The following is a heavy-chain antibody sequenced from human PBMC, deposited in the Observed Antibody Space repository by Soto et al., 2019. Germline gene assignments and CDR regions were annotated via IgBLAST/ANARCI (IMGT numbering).Heavy chain of an antibody. J-gene: IGHJ6*03. V-gene: IGHV3-23*01. CDR2: ISGSGGST. Sequence: GGSLRLSCAASGFTFSSYAMSWVRQAPGKGLEWVSAISGSGGSTYYADSRKGRFTISRDNSKNTLYLKMNSLRAEDTAVYYCAKGWWPPSGYYYYYMDVWGKGTTVTVSS. CDR3: AKGWWPPSGYYYYYMDV. D-gene: IGHD2-15*01. CDR1: GFTFSSYA.